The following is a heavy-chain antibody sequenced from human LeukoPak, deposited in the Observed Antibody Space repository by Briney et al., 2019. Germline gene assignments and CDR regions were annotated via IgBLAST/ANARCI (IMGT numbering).Heavy chain of an antibody. V-gene: IGHV3-7*01. CDR2: INQNGSAE. CDR1: GFTLSGHW. Sequence: GGSLRLSCPASGFTLSGHWMSWVRQSPGKGLEWVANINQNGSAEYYLDSVKGRFTISRDNTNNTLYLQMNNLRGEDTAVYYCARWTNTIDFWGQGTLVTVSS. CDR3: ARWTNTIDF. J-gene: IGHJ4*02. D-gene: IGHD3/OR15-3a*01.